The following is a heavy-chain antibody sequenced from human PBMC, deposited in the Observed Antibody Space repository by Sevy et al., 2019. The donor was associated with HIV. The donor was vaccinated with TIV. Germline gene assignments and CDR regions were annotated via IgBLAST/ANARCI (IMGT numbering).Heavy chain of an antibody. CDR2: IKGVGAEK. V-gene: IGHV3-7*01. Sequence: GGSLRLSCETSGITFKWYWMNWVRQAPGKGPEWVASIKGVGAEKYYVGSVDGRFPISRDNANKFLYLQMHNLRAEDTATYHCAMPHCDLRGDQYLRHWGQGTLGTVSS. CDR1: GITFKWYW. CDR3: AMPHCDLRGDQYLRH. D-gene: IGHD2-21*01. J-gene: IGHJ1*01.